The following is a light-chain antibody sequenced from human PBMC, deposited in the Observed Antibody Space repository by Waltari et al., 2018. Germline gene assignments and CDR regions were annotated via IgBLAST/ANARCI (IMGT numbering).Light chain of an antibody. V-gene: IGKV1-5*03. Sequence: DIQMTQSPSTLSASVGDRVTITCRASQSISGWLAWYQQKPGKAPKLLICEASSLESGVPSRFSGSGSGTEFTLTVSSLQPDDFATYYCLQYDSYSYTFGQGTKLEIK. J-gene: IGKJ2*01. CDR2: EAS. CDR1: QSISGW. CDR3: LQYDSYSYT.